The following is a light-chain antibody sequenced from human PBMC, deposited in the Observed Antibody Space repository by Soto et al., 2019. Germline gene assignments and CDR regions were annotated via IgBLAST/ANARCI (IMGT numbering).Light chain of an antibody. CDR1: QFVSTN. CDR2: SAS. J-gene: IGKJ4*01. CDR3: QQFNNWPPLT. Sequence: EVVMTQSPATLSVSPGERATLSCRASQFVSTNLAWYQQKPGQATRLLIYSASTRATGIPARFSGSGSGTEFTLTISILQSEDSAVYYCQQFNNWPPLTFGGGTKVEIK. V-gene: IGKV3-15*01.